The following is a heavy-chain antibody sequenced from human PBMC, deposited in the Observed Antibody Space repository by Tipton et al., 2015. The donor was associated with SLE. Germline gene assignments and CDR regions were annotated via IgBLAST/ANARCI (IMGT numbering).Heavy chain of an antibody. D-gene: IGHD2-8*01. J-gene: IGHJ4*02. CDR3: ALLWGYCTSLADCDPLDF. CDR1: GFTFSHYG. V-gene: IGHV3-33*03. Sequence: SLRLSCAASGFTFSHYGMHWVRQAPGKGLEWVALIWYDGSNRNYGDSVKGRFTISRDNSKNTLNLQMDSLRVEDTAVYYCALLWGYCTSLADCDPLDFWGQGTLVTVSS. CDR2: IWYDGSNR.